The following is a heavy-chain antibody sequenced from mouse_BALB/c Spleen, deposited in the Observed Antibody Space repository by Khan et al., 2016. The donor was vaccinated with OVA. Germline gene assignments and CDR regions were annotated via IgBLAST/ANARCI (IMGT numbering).Heavy chain of an antibody. J-gene: IGHJ4*01. CDR1: GYSFTGYT. Sequence: VRLQQSGPDMVKPGASMKISCKASGYSFTGYTVNWVKQSHGKNLEWIGLINPYNGDISYNQKFKGKATLTVDKSSSTAYMELLSLTSEDSAVYYCARRDYSPYAMDYWGQGTSVTVSS. CDR3: ARRDYSPYAMDY. V-gene: IGHV1-18*01. D-gene: IGHD2-12*01. CDR2: INPYNGDI.